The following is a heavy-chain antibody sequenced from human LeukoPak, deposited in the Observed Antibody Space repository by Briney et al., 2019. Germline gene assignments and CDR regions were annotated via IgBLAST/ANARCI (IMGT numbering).Heavy chain of an antibody. Sequence: GGSLRLSCTTSGFTFSRYDMQWVRQAPGKGLEWVSGISRSGPTYYRDSVRGRFTISRDDSKNTLYLQMNSLRAEDTAVYYCAKGESFAFATWGQGAMVTVSS. D-gene: IGHD2-21*01. CDR3: AKGESFAFAT. CDR2: ISRSGPT. J-gene: IGHJ3*02. V-gene: IGHV3-23*01. CDR1: GFTFSRYD.